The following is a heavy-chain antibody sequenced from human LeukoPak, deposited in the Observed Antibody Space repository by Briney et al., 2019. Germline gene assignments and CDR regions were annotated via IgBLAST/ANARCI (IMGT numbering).Heavy chain of an antibody. D-gene: IGHD5-24*01. CDR3: ARDRDGYTDHYYYYGVDV. CDR2: INPSGGST. J-gene: IGHJ6*02. Sequence: ASVKVSCKASGYTFTSYYMHWVRPAPGQGLEWMGIINPSGGSTSYAQKFQGRVTKTRDTSTSTVYMELSSLRSEDTAVYYCARDRDGYTDHYYYYGVDVWGQGTTVTVSS. CDR1: GYTFTSYY. V-gene: IGHV1-46*01.